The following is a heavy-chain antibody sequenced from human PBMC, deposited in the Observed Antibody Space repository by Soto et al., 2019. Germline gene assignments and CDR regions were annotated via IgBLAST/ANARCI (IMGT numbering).Heavy chain of an antibody. CDR1: GDSMSGYY. J-gene: IGHJ5*02. Sequence: SEPLSLTCTVSGDSMSGYYWSWIRQPPGKGLEWIGYIYYSGNTNYNPSLKSRFTISVDTSKRQFYLKLSSVTAADTAVYYCARDSRRYQMPRGFDPWGQGTLVTVSS. V-gene: IGHV4-59*01. CDR3: ARDSRRYQMPRGFDP. D-gene: IGHD2-2*01. CDR2: IYYSGNT.